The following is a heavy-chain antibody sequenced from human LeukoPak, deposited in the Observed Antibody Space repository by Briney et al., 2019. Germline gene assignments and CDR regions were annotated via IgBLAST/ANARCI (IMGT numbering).Heavy chain of an antibody. CDR2: IWYDGSNK. CDR3: AGDKYYYDSSGYSH. D-gene: IGHD3-22*01. J-gene: IGHJ4*02. V-gene: IGHV3-33*01. Sequence: PGGSLRLSCAASGFTFSSYGMHWVRQAPGKGLEWVAVIWYDGSNKYYADSVKGRFTISRDNSKNTLYLQMNSLRAEDTAVYYCAGDKYYYDSSGYSHWGQGTLVTVSS. CDR1: GFTFSSYG.